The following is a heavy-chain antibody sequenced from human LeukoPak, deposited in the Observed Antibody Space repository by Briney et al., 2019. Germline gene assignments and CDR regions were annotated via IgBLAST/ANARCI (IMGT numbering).Heavy chain of an antibody. J-gene: IGHJ1*01. Sequence: ASVKVSCKASGYTFTSYDINWVRQATGQGLEWMGWMNPNSGNTGYAQKFQGRVTITRDTSASTAYMELSSLRSEDMAVYYCARGSSDGDAEYFQHWGQGTLVTVSS. CDR1: GYTFTSYD. CDR3: ARGSSDGDAEYFQH. D-gene: IGHD4-17*01. CDR2: MNPNSGNT. V-gene: IGHV1-8*03.